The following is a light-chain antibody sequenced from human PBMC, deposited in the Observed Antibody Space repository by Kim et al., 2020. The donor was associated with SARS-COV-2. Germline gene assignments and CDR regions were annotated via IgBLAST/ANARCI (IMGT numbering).Light chain of an antibody. J-gene: IGLJ2*01. CDR3: SSYAVSNILV. CDR2: EVS. Sequence: QSALTQPPSASGSPGQSVTISCTGTSSDVGGFNYVSWYQQHPGKAPKLMIYEVSKRPSGVADRFSGSKSGNTASLTFSGLQAEDEADYYCSSYAVSNILVFGGGTKLTVL. CDR1: SSDVGGFNY. V-gene: IGLV2-8*01.